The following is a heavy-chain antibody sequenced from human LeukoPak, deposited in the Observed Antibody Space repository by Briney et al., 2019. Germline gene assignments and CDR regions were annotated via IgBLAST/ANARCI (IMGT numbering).Heavy chain of an antibody. V-gene: IGHV3-74*01. Sequence: GGSLRLSCAASGFTFSSYGMSWVRQAPGEGLVWVSYIHTDGRTTGYADSVKGRFTISRDNSKNTLYLQMSSLRAEDTAIYYCVTESHSRSWYYWGQGTLVTVSS. D-gene: IGHD6-13*01. CDR1: GFTFSSYG. J-gene: IGHJ4*02. CDR3: VTESHSRSWYY. CDR2: IHTDGRTT.